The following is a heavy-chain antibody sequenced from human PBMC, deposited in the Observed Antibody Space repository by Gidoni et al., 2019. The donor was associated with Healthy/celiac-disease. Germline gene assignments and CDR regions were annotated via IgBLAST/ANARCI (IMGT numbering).Heavy chain of an antibody. Sequence: EVQLVESGGGLVQPGGSLRLSCAASGFTFSSYWMSWVRQAPGKGLEWVANIKQDGSEKYYVDSVKGRFTISRDNAKNSLYLQMNSLRAEDTAVYYCARGPLNDFWSGYDHNWFDPWGQGTLVTVSS. D-gene: IGHD3-3*01. J-gene: IGHJ5*02. CDR2: IKQDGSEK. V-gene: IGHV3-7*01. CDR1: GFTFSSYW. CDR3: ARGPLNDFWSGYDHNWFDP.